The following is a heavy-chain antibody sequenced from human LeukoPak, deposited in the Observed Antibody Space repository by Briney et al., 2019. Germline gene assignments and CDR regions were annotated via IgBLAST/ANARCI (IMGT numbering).Heavy chain of an antibody. D-gene: IGHD2-2*03. CDR3: AGGHWMSPFDP. CDR2: INHSGST. Sequence: SETLSLTCAVYGGSFSGYYWSWIRQPPGKGLEWIGEINHSGSTNYNPSLKSRVTISVDTSKNQFSLKLSSVTAADTAVYYCAGGHWMSPFDPWGQGTLVTVSS. CDR1: GGSFSGYY. V-gene: IGHV4-34*01. J-gene: IGHJ5*02.